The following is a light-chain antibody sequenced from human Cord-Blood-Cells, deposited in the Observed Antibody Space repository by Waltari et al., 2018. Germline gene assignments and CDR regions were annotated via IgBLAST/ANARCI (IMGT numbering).Light chain of an antibody. V-gene: IGLV1-47*01. Sequence: QSVLTQPPSASGTPGQRVTISCSGSSSNIGSNYVYWYQQPPGTAPNLLIYRNNQRPSGVPDRFSGSKSGTSASLAISGLRSEDEADYYCAAWDDSLSAVVFGGGTKLTVL. J-gene: IGLJ2*01. CDR3: AAWDDSLSAVV. CDR2: RNN. CDR1: SSNIGSNY.